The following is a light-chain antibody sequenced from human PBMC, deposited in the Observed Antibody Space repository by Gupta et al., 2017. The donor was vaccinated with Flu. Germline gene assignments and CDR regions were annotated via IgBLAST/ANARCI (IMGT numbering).Light chain of an antibody. CDR3: QQRSNWLT. J-gene: IGKJ4*01. V-gene: IGKV3-11*01. Sequence: EIVLTQSPATLSLSPGERATLSCRASLSVSSYLAWYQQKPGQAPRLLIYDASNRATGIPARFSGSGSGTDCTLTISILEPEDFAVYYCQQRSNWLTFGGGTKVEIK. CDR2: DAS. CDR1: LSVSSY.